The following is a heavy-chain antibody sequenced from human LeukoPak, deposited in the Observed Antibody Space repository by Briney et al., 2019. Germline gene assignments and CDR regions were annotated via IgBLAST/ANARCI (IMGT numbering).Heavy chain of an antibody. J-gene: IGHJ3*02. CDR1: GASITGSGYY. Sequence: SETLSLTCTVSGASITGSGYYWGWIRQPPGKGLEWIGSIYYSGSTYYNPSLKSRVTISEDTSKNQFSLKLSSVTAADTAVYYCARDKVGATPSANDAFDIWGQGTMVTVSS. CDR3: ARDKVGATPSANDAFDI. D-gene: IGHD1-26*01. CDR2: IYYSGST. V-gene: IGHV4-39*07.